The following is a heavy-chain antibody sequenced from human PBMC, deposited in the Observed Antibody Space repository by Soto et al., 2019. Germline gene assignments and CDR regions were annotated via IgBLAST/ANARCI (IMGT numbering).Heavy chain of an antibody. J-gene: IGHJ6*02. Sequence: PGGSLRLSCAASGFTFSSYAMSWVRQAPGKGLEWVSAISGSGGSTYYADSVKGRFTISRDNSKNTLYLQMNSLRAEDTAVYYCAKHPYFTIFGNYGMAVWGQGTTVTVSS. CDR3: AKHPYFTIFGNYGMAV. CDR2: ISGSGGST. CDR1: GFTFSSYA. D-gene: IGHD3-3*01. V-gene: IGHV3-23*01.